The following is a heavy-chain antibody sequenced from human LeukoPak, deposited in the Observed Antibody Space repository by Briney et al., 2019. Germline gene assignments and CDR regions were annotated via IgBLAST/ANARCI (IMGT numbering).Heavy chain of an antibody. Sequence: PGASVKVSCKASGYTFTGYYMHWVRQAPGQGLEWMGWINPNSGGTNYAQKFQSCVTMTRDTSITTVYMELSRVTSDDTAVYYCARGVGARDEWYFAPWGRGTLVTVSS. D-gene: IGHD1-26*01. J-gene: IGHJ2*01. CDR1: GYTFTGYY. CDR2: INPNSGGT. CDR3: ARGVGARDEWYFAP. V-gene: IGHV1-2*04.